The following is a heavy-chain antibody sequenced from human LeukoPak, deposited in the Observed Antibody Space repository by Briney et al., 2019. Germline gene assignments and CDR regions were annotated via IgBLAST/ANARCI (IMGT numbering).Heavy chain of an antibody. D-gene: IGHD2-15*01. CDR2: IRRSGENT. V-gene: IGHV3-23*01. J-gene: IGHJ4*02. CDR1: GFTFSSYD. Sequence: GGALRLSCAASGFTFSSYDMSWVRQAPGRGLEWVSSIRRSGENTYYGGAVKGRFTISRDSSKNTLYLQMNSLRAGDAAVYYCAKGAVTTCSGAYCFPFDYWSQGTLVTVSS. CDR3: AKGAVTTCSGAYCFPFDY.